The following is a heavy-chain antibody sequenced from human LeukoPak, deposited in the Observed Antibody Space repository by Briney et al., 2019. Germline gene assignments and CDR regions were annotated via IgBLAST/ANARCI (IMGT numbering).Heavy chain of an antibody. V-gene: IGHV3-23*01. CDR2: ITGSGAFT. J-gene: IGHJ4*02. CDR1: GFTFIKYS. CDR3: ARDSVSSWFDY. D-gene: IGHD6-13*01. Sequence: GGSLRLSCAASGFTFIKYSMTWVRQAPGKGLEWVSAITGSGAFTDYADSVKGRFTISRDNSKNTLYLQMNSLRAEDTAVYYCARDSVSSWFDYWGQGTLVTVSS.